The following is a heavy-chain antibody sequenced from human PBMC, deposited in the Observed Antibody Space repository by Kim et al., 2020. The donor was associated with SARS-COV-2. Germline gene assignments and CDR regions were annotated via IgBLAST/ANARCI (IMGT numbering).Heavy chain of an antibody. CDR3: ARSSLLDFDY. D-gene: IGHD2-15*01. Sequence: ASVKVSCKASGYTFTDYHIHWVRQAPGQGLEWMGRLSANSGGANYAQRFQGRVTMTRDTSISTVYLEMTRPRSDDTAVYYCARSSLLDFDYWGQGTLVTV. V-gene: IGHV1-2*06. CDR2: LSANSGGA. J-gene: IGHJ4*02. CDR1: GYTFTDYH.